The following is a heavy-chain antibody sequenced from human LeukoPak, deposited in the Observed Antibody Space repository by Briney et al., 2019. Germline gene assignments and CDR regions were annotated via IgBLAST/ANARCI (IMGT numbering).Heavy chain of an antibody. Sequence: PSETLSLTCTVSGGSISSYYWSWIRQPAGKGLEWIGRIYTSGSTNYNPSLKSRVTMSVGTSKNQFSLKLSSVTAADTAVYYCARVRDSSGWTIIDYWGQGTLVTVSS. CDR2: IYTSGST. J-gene: IGHJ4*02. CDR1: GGSISSYY. D-gene: IGHD6-19*01. CDR3: ARVRDSSGWTIIDY. V-gene: IGHV4-4*07.